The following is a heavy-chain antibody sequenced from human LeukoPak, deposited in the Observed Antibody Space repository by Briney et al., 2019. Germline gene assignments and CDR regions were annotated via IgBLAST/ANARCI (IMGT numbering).Heavy chain of an antibody. V-gene: IGHV4-30-2*01. Sequence: SETLSLTCAVSGGSISSGGYSWSWIRQPPGKGLEWIGYIYHSGSTFYNPTLKSRVAISVDTTSGDTSKSQFSLQLRSVTAADTAVYYCARVNRGSGITWGQGTLVTVSS. CDR3: ARVNRGSGIT. J-gene: IGHJ5*02. CDR2: IYHSGST. D-gene: IGHD3-10*01. CDR1: GGSISSGGYS.